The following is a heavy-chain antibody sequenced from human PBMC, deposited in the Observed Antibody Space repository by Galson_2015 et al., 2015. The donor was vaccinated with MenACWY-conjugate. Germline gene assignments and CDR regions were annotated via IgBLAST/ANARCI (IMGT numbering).Heavy chain of an antibody. CDR2: IYHSGST. Sequence: ETLSLTCTVSGYSISSGYYWGWIRQPPGKGLEWIGSIYHSGSTYYNPSLKSRVTISVDTSKNQFSLKLSSVTAADTAVYYCAGVPWMLVVGTYYGMDVWGQGTTVTVSS. J-gene: IGHJ6*02. CDR1: GYSISSGYY. V-gene: IGHV4-38-2*02. D-gene: IGHD2-8*02. CDR3: AGVPWMLVVGTYYGMDV.